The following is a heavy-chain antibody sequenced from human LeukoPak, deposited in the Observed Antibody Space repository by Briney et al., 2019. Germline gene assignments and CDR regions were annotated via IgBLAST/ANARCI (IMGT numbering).Heavy chain of an antibody. J-gene: IGHJ4*02. CDR1: GFTFSSYS. Sequence: GGSLRLSCAASGFTFSSYSMDWVRQAPGKGLEWVSSISSSSSYIYYADSVKGRFTISRDNAKNSLYLQMNSLRAEDTAVYYCAKDSSGYSGYLSYWGQGTLVTVSS. CDR3: AKDSSGYSGYLSY. D-gene: IGHD5-12*01. V-gene: IGHV3-21*01. CDR2: ISSSSSYI.